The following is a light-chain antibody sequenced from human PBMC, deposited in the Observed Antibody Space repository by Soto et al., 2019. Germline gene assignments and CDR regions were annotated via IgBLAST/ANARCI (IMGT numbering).Light chain of an antibody. CDR1: QTISSW. J-gene: IGKJ4*01. CDR3: QQYSSYPLT. CDR2: DAS. V-gene: IGKV1-5*01. Sequence: DIQMTQSPSTLSGSVGDRVTITCRASQTISSWLAWYQQKPGKAPQILIYDASKLEPGVPSRLSGGGSGTEFTLTISNLQPDDFATYYCQQYSSYPLTFGGGTKVDIK.